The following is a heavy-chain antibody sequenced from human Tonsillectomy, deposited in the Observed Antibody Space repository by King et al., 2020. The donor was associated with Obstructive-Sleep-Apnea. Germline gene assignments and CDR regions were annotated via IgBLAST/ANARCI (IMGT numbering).Heavy chain of an antibody. D-gene: IGHD3-22*01. Sequence: QLVQSGGGLVQPGGSLRLSCAASGFTFSSFAMAWVRQVPGKGLEWVSSISGSGGSTYYADSVKGRFTISRDSSKNTLFLQMNSLRGEDTAIYYCAKHIRGSVVYITFDYWGQGTADSVPS. CDR3: AKHIRGSVVYITFDY. CDR2: ISGSGGST. CDR1: GFTFSSFA. J-gene: IGHJ4*02. V-gene: IGHV3-23*04.